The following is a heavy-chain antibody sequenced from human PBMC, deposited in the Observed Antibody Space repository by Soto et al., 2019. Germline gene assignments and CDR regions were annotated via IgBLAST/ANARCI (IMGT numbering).Heavy chain of an antibody. CDR1: GYTFTSYD. CDR3: AIVMGSSWLYGMDV. Sequence: QVQLVQSGAEVKKPGASVKVSCKTSGYTFTSYDINWLRQATGQGLEWMGWMNPNSGNTGYAQKFQGRVTMTRDTSISTAYMELSSLRSEDTAVYYCAIVMGSSWLYGMDVWGQGTTVTVSS. J-gene: IGHJ6*02. CDR2: MNPNSGNT. V-gene: IGHV1-8*01. D-gene: IGHD6-13*01.